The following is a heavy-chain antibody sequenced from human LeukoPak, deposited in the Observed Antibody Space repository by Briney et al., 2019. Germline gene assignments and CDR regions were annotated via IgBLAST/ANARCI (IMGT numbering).Heavy chain of an antibody. J-gene: IGHJ4*02. CDR1: GGSISSSSYY. D-gene: IGHD3-22*01. V-gene: IGHV4-39*07. Sequence: SETLSLTCTVSGGSISSSSYYWGWIRQPPGKGLEWIGSIYYSGSTYYNPSLKSRVTISVDTSKNQFSLKLSSMTAADTAVYYCARGYYYDSSGYCTPFDYWGQGTLVTVSS. CDR3: ARGYYYDSSGYCTPFDY. CDR2: IYYSGST.